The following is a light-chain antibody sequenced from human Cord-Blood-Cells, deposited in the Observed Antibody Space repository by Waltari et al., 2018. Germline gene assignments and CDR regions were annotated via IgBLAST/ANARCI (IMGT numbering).Light chain of an antibody. J-gene: IGLJ3*02. Sequence: QSALTQPASVSGSPGQSITISCTGTSSDAGGYNYVSWYQQHPGKAPNLMIYEVSNRPSGVSNRFSGSKSGNTASLTISGLQAEDEADYYCSSYTSSSTRVFGGGTKLTVL. CDR1: SSDAGGYNY. CDR2: EVS. CDR3: SSYTSSSTRV. V-gene: IGLV2-14*01.